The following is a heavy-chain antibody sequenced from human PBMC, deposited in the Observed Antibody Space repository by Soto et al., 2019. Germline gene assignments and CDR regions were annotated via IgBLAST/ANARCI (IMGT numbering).Heavy chain of an antibody. J-gene: IGHJ4*02. Sequence: PSETLSLTCTVSGDSISTDYWSWIRQSPGRGLEWIGFIYYGGSTNYNPSLKSRVTISVDTSKNQFSLKLSSVTAADTAVYYCARNYDPGDTFDYWGQGSLVPVSA. CDR1: GDSISTDY. V-gene: IGHV4-59*08. D-gene: IGHD3-22*01. CDR3: ARNYDPGDTFDY. CDR2: IYYGGST.